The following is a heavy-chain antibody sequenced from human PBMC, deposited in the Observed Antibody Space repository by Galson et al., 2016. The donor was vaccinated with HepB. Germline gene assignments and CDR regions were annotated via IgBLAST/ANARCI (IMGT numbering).Heavy chain of an antibody. CDR2: ISGSGGST. CDR3: ARAGHFDGGGFFTYKGPNEPNHFDY. J-gene: IGHJ4*02. V-gene: IGHV3-23*01. Sequence: SLRLSCAASGFSFSRYAMSWVRQAPGKGLEWVSTISGSGGSTYYADSVEGRFTISRDNSKDTLYLQMNSLRPEDTAVYYCARAGHFDGGGFFTYKGPNEPNHFDYWGQGTLVTVST. CDR1: GFSFSRYA. D-gene: IGHD3-22*01.